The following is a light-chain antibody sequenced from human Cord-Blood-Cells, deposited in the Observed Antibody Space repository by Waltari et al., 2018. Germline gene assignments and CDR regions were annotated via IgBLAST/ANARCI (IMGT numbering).Light chain of an antibody. J-gene: IGLJ2*01. Sequence: SYVLTQPPSVSVAPGKPARLTCGGNNIGSKSVHWYQQKPGQAPVLVIYYDSDRPSGIPERFSGSNSGNTATLTISRVEAGDEADYYCQVWDSSSDHPVFGGGTKLTVL. V-gene: IGLV3-21*04. CDR2: YDS. CDR3: QVWDSSSDHPV. CDR1: NIGSKS.